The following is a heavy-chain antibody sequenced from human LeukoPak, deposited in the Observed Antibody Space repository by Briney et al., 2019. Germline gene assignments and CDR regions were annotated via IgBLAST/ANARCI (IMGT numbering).Heavy chain of an antibody. V-gene: IGHV1-2*02. CDR3: ARGGCSSTSCYAYDY. J-gene: IGHJ4*02. CDR1: GYTFTDYN. D-gene: IGHD2-2*01. Sequence: ASVKVSCKASGYTFTDYNMHWVRQAPGQGLEWMGWINPYSGVTNYAQKFQARVTMTRDTSIRIAYMEMSSLESEDTAVYYCARGGCSSTSCYAYDYWGQGTLVTVSS. CDR2: INPYSGVT.